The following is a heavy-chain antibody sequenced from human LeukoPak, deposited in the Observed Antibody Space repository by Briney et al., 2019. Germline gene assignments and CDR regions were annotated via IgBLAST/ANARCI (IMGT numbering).Heavy chain of an antibody. D-gene: IGHD3-16*01. CDR2: ISRSASNI. CDR1: GFSFSSYN. V-gene: IGHV3-21*01. CDR3: ARDPEGFGATYFDY. J-gene: IGHJ4*02. Sequence: GGSLRLSCVASGFSFSSYNMNWVRQAPGKGLEWVSSISRSASNICYADSVKGRFTISRDNAKNSFYLQMNSLRAEDTAVFYCARDPEGFGATYFDYWGQGTLVTVSS.